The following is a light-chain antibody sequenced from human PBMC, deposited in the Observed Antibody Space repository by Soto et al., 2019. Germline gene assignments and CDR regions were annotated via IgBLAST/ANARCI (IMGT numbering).Light chain of an antibody. CDR3: QQRNIWPPVT. J-gene: IGKJ5*01. CDR1: QSVSSSS. CDR2: DTS. V-gene: IGKV3D-20*02. Sequence: EIVLTQSPATLSSSPGERATLTCRASQSVSSSSLAWYQQKPGQAPRLLFYDTSSRATGIPDRFSGSGSGTDFTLPISRLEPEDSAVYYCQQRNIWPPVTFGQGTRLEIK.